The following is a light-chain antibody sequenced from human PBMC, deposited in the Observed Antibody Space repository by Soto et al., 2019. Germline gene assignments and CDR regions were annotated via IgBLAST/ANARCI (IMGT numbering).Light chain of an antibody. CDR3: QQYNSFPYS. CDR2: KAS. V-gene: IGKV1-5*03. CDR1: QSIDRW. Sequence: DIQMTQSPSTLSASVGGRVTITCRASQSIDRWLAWYQQKPGKAPNLLVYKASSLESGVQSRFSGSGFGTEFTLTITSLQPDDFATYYCQQYNSFPYSFGQGTRLEIK. J-gene: IGKJ2*03.